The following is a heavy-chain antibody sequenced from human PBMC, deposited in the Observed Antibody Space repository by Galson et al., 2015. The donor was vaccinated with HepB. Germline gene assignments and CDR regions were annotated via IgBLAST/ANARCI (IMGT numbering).Heavy chain of an antibody. J-gene: IGHJ4*02. V-gene: IGHV3-23*01. CDR2: ISGSGGST. CDR3: AKDSGWAMPYCGGDCDY. CDR1: GFTFSSYA. D-gene: IGHD2-21*01. Sequence: SLRLSCAASGFTFSSYAMSWVRQAPGKGLEWVSAISGSGGSTYYADSVKGRFTISRDNSKNTLYLQMNSLRAEDTAVYYCAKDSGWAMPYCGGDCDYWGQGTLVTVSS.